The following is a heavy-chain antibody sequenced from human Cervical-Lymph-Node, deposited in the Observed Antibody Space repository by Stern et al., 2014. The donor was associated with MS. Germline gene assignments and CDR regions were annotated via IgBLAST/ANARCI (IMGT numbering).Heavy chain of an antibody. V-gene: IGHV1-3*01. CDR2: INAGNGNT. Sequence: VQLVESGAEVKKPGASVKVSCKASGYTFXTYAMHWVXXXXGXXXXXIGWINAGNGNTKYSQKCQGRVTITRDTSASTAYMELSSLRSEDTAVYYCARGAGVYWYFDLWGRGTLVTVSS. J-gene: IGHJ2*01. CDR3: ARGAGVYWYFDL. D-gene: IGHD3-10*01. CDR1: GYTFXTYA.